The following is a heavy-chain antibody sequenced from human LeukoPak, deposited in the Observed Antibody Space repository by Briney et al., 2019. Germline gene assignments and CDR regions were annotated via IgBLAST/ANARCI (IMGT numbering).Heavy chain of an antibody. CDR2: IYYSGST. J-gene: IGHJ6*03. CDR3: ARQGPYSGSYYSHYYYYMDV. CDR1: GGSISSSSYY. D-gene: IGHD1-26*01. V-gene: IGHV4-39*01. Sequence: SETLSLTCTVSGGSISSSSYYWGWIRQPPGKGLEWIGSIYYSGSTYYNPSLKSRVTISVDTSKNQFSLKLSSVTPADTAVYYCARQGPYSGSYYSHYYYYMDVWGKGTTVTVSS.